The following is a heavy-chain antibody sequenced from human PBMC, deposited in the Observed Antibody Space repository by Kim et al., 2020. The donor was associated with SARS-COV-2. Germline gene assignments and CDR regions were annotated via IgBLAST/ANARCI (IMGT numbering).Heavy chain of an antibody. J-gene: IGHJ5*01. V-gene: IGHV3-7*03. Sequence: GGSLRLSCAASGFNFNAYWMTWLRQSPGKDLEWVSNINPNGVMTYYADSVKGRFTISRDNAKNTLYLQMNSLRAEDTAMYFCARDVVWWF. CDR1: GFNFNAYW. CDR2: INPNGVMT. CDR3: ARDVVWWF. D-gene: IGHD2-21*01.